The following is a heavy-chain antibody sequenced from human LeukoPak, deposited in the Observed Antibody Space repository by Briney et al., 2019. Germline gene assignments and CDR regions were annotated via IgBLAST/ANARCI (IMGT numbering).Heavy chain of an antibody. Sequence: GGSLRLSCTASGFTFGDYAMSWVRQAPGKGLEWVAVISYDGSNKYYADSVKGRFTISRDNSKNTLYLQMNSLRAEDTAVYYCAKDPSMTTNYYYYMDVWGKGTTVTVSS. J-gene: IGHJ6*03. CDR2: ISYDGSNK. D-gene: IGHD4-11*01. V-gene: IGHV3-30*04. CDR1: GFTFGDYA. CDR3: AKDPSMTTNYYYYMDV.